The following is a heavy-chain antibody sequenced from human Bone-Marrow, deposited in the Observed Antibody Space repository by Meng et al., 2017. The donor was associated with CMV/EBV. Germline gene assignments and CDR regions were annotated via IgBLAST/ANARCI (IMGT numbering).Heavy chain of an antibody. D-gene: IGHD3-22*01. J-gene: IGHJ6*02. Sequence: GSLRLSCTVSGGSISSSSYYWGWIRQPPGKGLEWIGSIYYSGSTYYNPSLKSRVTISVDTSKNQFSLKLSSVTAADTAVYYCARTWGYYDSSGYYLYYYYGMDVWGQGTTVTFSS. CDR1: GGSISSSSYY. CDR2: IYYSGST. CDR3: ARTWGYYDSSGYYLYYYYGMDV. V-gene: IGHV4-39*07.